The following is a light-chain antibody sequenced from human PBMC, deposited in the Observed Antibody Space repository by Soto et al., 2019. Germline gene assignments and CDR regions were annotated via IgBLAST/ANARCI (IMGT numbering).Light chain of an antibody. Sequence: QSALTQPASVSGSPGQSNTISCTGTSSDVGGYNYVSWYQQHPGKAPKLMIYEVSDRPSGVSNRFSGSKSGNTASLTISGLQAEDEADYYCSSYTITSTYVFGTGTKLTVL. J-gene: IGLJ1*01. V-gene: IGLV2-14*01. CDR3: SSYTITSTYV. CDR2: EVS. CDR1: SSDVGGYNY.